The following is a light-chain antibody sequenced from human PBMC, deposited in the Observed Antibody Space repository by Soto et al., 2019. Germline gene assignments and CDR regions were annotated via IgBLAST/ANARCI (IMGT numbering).Light chain of an antibody. CDR1: XXXXYSSNNKNY. J-gene: IGKJ4*01. Sequence: DLLLTQSPDSLAVSLGERATXXXXXXXXXXYSSNNKNYLAWYQQKPGQPPKLLIYWASTRESGVPDRFSGSGSGTDFTLTISSLQAEDVAVYYCQQYYSTPRTFGGGTKVDI. CDR2: WAS. V-gene: IGKV4-1*01. CDR3: QQYYSTPRT.